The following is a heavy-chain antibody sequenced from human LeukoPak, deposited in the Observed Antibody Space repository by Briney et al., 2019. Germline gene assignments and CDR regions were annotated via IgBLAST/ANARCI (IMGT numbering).Heavy chain of an antibody. V-gene: IGHV1-69*05. J-gene: IGHJ4*02. Sequence: AVKVSCKASGGTFISYAISWVRQAPGQGREWMGGIIAIFGTANYAQKAQGRVTMTTDESTNTAYMELRSPRSEDTAVYYCASTPFCRYCSSGSCCSGGFDYWGQGTLVTVSS. D-gene: IGHD2-15*01. CDR2: IIAIFGTA. CDR1: GGTFISYA. CDR3: ASTPFCRYCSSGSCCSGGFDY.